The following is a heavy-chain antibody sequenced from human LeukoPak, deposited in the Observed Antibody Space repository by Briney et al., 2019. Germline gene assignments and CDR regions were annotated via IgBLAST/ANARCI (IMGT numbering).Heavy chain of an antibody. CDR1: GVSISDGGYY. J-gene: IGHJ6*03. V-gene: IGHV4-31*03. CDR3: ARNTGIAAAGNPSYYYYYYMDV. Sequence: SETLSLTCTVSGVSISDGGYYWSWIRQHPGRGLEWIGCIYDSGSTFYNPSLKSRVTISMHTSKKQFSLRLSSATAADTAVYCCARNTGIAAAGNPSYYYYYYMDVWGKGTTVTVSS. CDR2: IYDSGST. D-gene: IGHD6-13*01.